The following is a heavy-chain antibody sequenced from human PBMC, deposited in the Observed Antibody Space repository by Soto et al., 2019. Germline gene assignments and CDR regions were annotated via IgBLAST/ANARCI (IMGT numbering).Heavy chain of an antibody. Sequence: SETLSLTCRVSGDSISDTTYYWGWIRPPPGMGLEWIGSIHYSGSTQFHPSFKSRVTISVDTSKNEFSLRLRSVTAADTSVYYCAGQRTSVVTQAYFDVWGPGSLVTVSS. CDR3: AGQRTSVVTQAYFDV. CDR2: IHYSGST. CDR1: GDSISDTTYY. V-gene: IGHV4-39*01. D-gene: IGHD2-21*02. J-gene: IGHJ4*02.